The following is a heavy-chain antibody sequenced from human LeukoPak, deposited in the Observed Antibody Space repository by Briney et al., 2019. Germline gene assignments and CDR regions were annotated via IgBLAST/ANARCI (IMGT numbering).Heavy chain of an antibody. D-gene: IGHD3-10*02. J-gene: IGHJ6*02. CDR3: ARDGVTMFSGMDV. CDR1: GGTFSSYT. CDR2: IIPILGIA. Sequence: SVKVSCKASGGTFSSYTISWVRQAPGQGLERMGRIIPILGIANYAQKFQGRVTITADKSTSTAYMELSSLRSEDTAVYYCARDGVTMFSGMDVWGQGTTVTVSS. V-gene: IGHV1-69*04.